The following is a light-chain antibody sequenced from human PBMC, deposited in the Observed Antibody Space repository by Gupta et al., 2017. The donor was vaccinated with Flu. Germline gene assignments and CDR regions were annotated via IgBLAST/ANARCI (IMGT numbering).Light chain of an antibody. CDR1: QVISNN. CDR2: AAS. J-gene: IGKJ3*01. Sequence: EIQLRRPPSFLSGSVGDRVTLPCRASQVISNNLAWYQEKPGQAPKLLIYAASTLPSGVPSRFSGSGSGAEFTLTISSLQPEDSATYSCQQLNGYPFTFGPGTKVDIK. V-gene: IGKV1-9*01. CDR3: QQLNGYPFT.